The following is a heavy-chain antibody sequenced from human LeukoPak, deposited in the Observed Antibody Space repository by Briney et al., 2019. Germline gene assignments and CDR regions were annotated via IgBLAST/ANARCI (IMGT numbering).Heavy chain of an antibody. CDR2: ISSDGSKT. J-gene: IGHJ5*02. CDR3: VRAGGASSYMSFDP. D-gene: IGHD6-6*01. V-gene: IGHV3-74*01. Sequence: GGSPRLSCAISESSFTNYWMHWVRHVPGKGLMWVSCISSDGSKTRYADSVKGRFTISRDNAKNTLFLQMSSLRVEDTALYYCVRAGGASSYMSFDPWGQGILVTVSS. CDR1: ESSFTNYW.